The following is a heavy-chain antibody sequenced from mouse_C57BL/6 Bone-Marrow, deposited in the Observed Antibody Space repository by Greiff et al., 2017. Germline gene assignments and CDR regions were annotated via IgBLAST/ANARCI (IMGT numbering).Heavy chain of an antibody. CDR3: ATANWEGDWYFDV. V-gene: IGHV3-6*01. CDR2: ISYDGSN. D-gene: IGHD4-1*01. J-gene: IGHJ1*03. Sequence: EVQRVESGPGLVKPSQSLSLTCSVTGYSITSGYYWNWIRQFPGNKLEWMGYISYDGSNNYNPSLKNRISITRDTSKNQFFLKLNSVTTEDTATYYGATANWEGDWYFDVWGTGTTVTVSS. CDR1: GYSITSGYY.